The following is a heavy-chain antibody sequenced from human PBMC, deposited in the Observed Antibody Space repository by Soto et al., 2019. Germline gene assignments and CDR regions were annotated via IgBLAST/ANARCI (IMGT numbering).Heavy chain of an antibody. CDR2: IYYSGST. Sequence: QLQLQESGPGLVKPSETLSLTCTVSGGSISSSSYYWGWIRQPPGKGLEWIGSIYYSGSTYYNPSLKSGVTISVDTSRNQFSLKLSSVTAADTAVYYCATYSSGWYYFDYWGQGTLVTVSS. V-gene: IGHV4-39*01. D-gene: IGHD6-19*01. CDR1: GGSISSSSYY. J-gene: IGHJ4*02. CDR3: ATYSSGWYYFDY.